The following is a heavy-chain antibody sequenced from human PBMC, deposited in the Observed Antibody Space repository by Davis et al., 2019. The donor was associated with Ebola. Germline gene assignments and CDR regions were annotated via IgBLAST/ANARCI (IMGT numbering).Heavy chain of an antibody. CDR3: ATLRRTITGMDDGFDI. D-gene: IGHD1-20*01. CDR1: RNSFTTYW. Sequence: GESLKISCKDSRNSFTTYWIAWVRQMPGKGLEWMGIIYTGNSDTRYSPSFRGQVTLPADKSSRTAYLQWSSLKDSDTAMYYCATLRRTITGMDDGFDIWGQGTMVTVSA. J-gene: IGHJ3*02. CDR2: IYTGNSDT. V-gene: IGHV5-51*01.